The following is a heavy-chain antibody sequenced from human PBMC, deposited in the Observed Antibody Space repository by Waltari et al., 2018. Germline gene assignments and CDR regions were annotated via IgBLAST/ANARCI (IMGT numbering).Heavy chain of an antibody. Sequence: EVQLVESGGGLVQPGGSLRLSCAASGFTFSSYSMNWVRQAPGKGLEWVSYISSSSTIYYADSVKGRFTISRDNAKNSLYLQMNSLRAEDTAVYYCARRAVTSSHYYYYMDVWGKGTTVTVSS. J-gene: IGHJ6*03. CDR2: ISSSSTI. CDR1: GFTFSSYS. CDR3: ARRAVTSSHYYYYMDV. V-gene: IGHV3-48*04. D-gene: IGHD4-17*01.